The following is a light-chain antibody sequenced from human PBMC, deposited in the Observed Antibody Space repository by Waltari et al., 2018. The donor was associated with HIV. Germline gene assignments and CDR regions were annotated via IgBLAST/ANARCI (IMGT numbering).Light chain of an antibody. CDR2: EVS. CDR1: STDRRNYNP. Sequence: QSAPTPPASVSGSPGPSITIPCTGTSTDRRNYNPVSWFQHHPGKAPKVIIYEVSNRPSGVSSRFSGSISGNTASLTISGLRAEDEGDYFCTSYISSSSPEFGGGTKVTVL. V-gene: IGLV2-14*01. J-gene: IGLJ3*02. CDR3: TSYISSSSPE.